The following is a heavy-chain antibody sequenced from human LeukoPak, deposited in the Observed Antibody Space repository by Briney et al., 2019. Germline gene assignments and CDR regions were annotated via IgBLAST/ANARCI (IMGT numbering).Heavy chain of an antibody. CDR3: ARQGDIAARQDWFDP. Sequence: PSETLSLTCTVSGGSISSSSYYWGWIRQPPGKGLEWIGSIYYSGSTYYNPSLKSRVTISVDTSKNQFSLKLSSVTAADTAVYYCARQGDIAARQDWFDPWGQGTLVTVSS. V-gene: IGHV4-39*01. CDR1: GGSISSSSYY. D-gene: IGHD6-6*01. J-gene: IGHJ5*02. CDR2: IYYSGST.